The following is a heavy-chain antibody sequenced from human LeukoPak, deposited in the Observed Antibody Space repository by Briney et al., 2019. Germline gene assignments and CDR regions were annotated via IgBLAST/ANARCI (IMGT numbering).Heavy chain of an antibody. CDR2: TYFRSKWYN. J-gene: IGHJ5*02. CDR1: GDSVSSNSAA. V-gene: IGHV6-1*01. CDR3: ARAGCSGGSCYSDYNWFDP. Sequence: SQTLSLTCAISGDSVSSNSAAWNWIRQSPSRGLEWLGRTYFRSKWYNDYAPSVKSRITINPDTSKNQFSLQLNSVTPEDTAVYYCARAGCSGGSCYSDYNWFDPWGQGTLVTVSS. D-gene: IGHD2-15*01.